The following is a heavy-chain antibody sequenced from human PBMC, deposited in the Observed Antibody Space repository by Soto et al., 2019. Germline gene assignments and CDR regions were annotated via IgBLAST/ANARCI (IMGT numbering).Heavy chain of an antibody. CDR2: INHSGST. D-gene: IGHD6-6*01. CDR1: GGSFSGYY. CDR3: ARGRAEYSSSSSLYYYGMDV. Sequence: SETLSLTCAVYGGSFSGYYWSWIRQPPGKGLEWIGEINHSGSTNCNPSLKSRVTISVDTSKNQFSLKLSSVTAADTAVYYCARGRAEYSSSSSLYYYGMDVWGQGTTVTVSS. V-gene: IGHV4-34*01. J-gene: IGHJ6*02.